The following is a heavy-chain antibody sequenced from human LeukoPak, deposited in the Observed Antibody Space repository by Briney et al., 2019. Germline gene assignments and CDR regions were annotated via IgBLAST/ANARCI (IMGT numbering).Heavy chain of an antibody. Sequence: GSLRLSCAASGFTFSSYAMSWVRQPPGKGLEWIGEIYHSGSTNYNPSLKSRVTISVDKSKNHFSLKLSSVTAADTAVYYCARDDGAKYYYDSSGQNWFDPWGQGTLVTVSS. D-gene: IGHD3-22*01. V-gene: IGHV4-4*02. CDR2: IYHSGST. CDR1: GFTFSSYAM. J-gene: IGHJ5*02. CDR3: ARDDGAKYYYDSSGQNWFDP.